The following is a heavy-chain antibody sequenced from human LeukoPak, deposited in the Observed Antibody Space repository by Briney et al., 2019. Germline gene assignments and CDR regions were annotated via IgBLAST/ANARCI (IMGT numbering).Heavy chain of an antibody. J-gene: IGHJ4*02. CDR2: INEAGSEK. Sequence: PGGSLRLSCAASGFSVSAYWMSWVRQAPGKGLEWVANINEAGSEKPYVDSVKGRFTISRDNAKNSLYLEMNSLRAEDTALYYCAKGAGPRGYYDSSGYYFFDYWGQGTLVTVSS. V-gene: IGHV3-7*03. CDR3: AKGAGPRGYYDSSGYYFFDY. CDR1: GFSVSAYW. D-gene: IGHD3-22*01.